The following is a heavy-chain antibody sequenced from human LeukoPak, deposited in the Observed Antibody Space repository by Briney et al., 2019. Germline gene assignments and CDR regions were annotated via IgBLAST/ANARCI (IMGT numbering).Heavy chain of an antibody. D-gene: IGHD1-1*01. CDR3: ARKRPYNWFDP. Sequence: SETPSLTCAVYGGSFSGYYWSWIRQPPGKGLEWIGEINHSGSTNYNPSLKSRVTISVDTSKNQFSLKLSSVTAADTAVYYCARKRPYNWFDPWGQGTLVTVSS. J-gene: IGHJ5*02. V-gene: IGHV4-34*01. CDR2: INHSGST. CDR1: GGSFSGYY.